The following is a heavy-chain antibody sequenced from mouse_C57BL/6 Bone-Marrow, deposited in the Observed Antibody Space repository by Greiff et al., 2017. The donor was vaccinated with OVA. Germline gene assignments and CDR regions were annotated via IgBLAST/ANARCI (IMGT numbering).Heavy chain of an antibody. D-gene: IGHD2-2*01. CDR3: ARTDYGYDDWFAY. Sequence: QVHVKQPGAELVKPGASVKLSCKASGYTFTSYWMHWVKQRPGRGLEWIGRIDPNRGGTKYNEKFKSKATLTVDKPSSTAYMQLSSLTSEDAAVYYCARTDYGYDDWFAYWGQGTLGTVSA. CDR1: GYTFTSYW. CDR2: IDPNRGGT. J-gene: IGHJ3*01. V-gene: IGHV1-72*01.